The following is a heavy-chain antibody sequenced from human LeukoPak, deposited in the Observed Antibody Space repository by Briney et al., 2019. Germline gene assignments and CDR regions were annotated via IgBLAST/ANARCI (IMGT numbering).Heavy chain of an antibody. D-gene: IGHD1-26*01. CDR2: IYDSGTT. V-gene: IGHV4-38-2*02. Sequence: SETLSLTCTVSDYSINSGYYWGWIRQPPGKGLEWFGYIYDSGTTNYNPSLKSRVTISVDTSKNQFSLKLSSVTAADTAVYYCARGRRGAYWGRGTLVTVSS. CDR3: ARGRRGAY. CDR1: DYSINSGYY. J-gene: IGHJ4*02.